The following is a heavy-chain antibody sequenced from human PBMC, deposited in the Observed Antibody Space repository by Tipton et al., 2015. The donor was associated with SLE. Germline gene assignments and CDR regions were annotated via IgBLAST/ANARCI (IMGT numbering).Heavy chain of an antibody. J-gene: IGHJ6*03. CDR1: GGSISSYY. V-gene: IGHV4-59*01. CDR3: ARTTHYYYYMDV. CDR2: IYYSGST. Sequence: TLSLTCTVSGGSISSYYWSWIRQPAGKGLEWIGYIYYSGSTNYNPSLKSRVTISVDTSKNQFSLKLSSVTAADTAVYYCARTTHYYYYMDVWGKGTTVTVSS. D-gene: IGHD4-17*01.